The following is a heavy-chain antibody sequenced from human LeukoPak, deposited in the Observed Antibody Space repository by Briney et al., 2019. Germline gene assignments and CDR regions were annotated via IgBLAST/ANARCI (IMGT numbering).Heavy chain of an antibody. CDR2: ISSSSSYI. CDR1: GFTFNSYS. CDR3: ARDSGHLYDYETY. D-gene: IGHD4-17*01. V-gene: IGHV3-21*01. Sequence: GGSLRLSCAASGFTFNSYSMNWVRQAPGKGLEWVSSISSSSSYIYYADSVKGRFTISRGNAKNSLYLQMNSLRAEDTAVYYCARDSGHLYDYETYWGQGTLVTVSS. J-gene: IGHJ4*02.